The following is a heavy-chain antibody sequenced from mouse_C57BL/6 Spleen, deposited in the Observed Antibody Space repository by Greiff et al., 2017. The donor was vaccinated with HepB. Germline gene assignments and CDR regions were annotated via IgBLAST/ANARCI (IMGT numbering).Heavy chain of an antibody. CDR2: ISDGGSYT. CDR3: AREVTRNYLDC. J-gene: IGHJ2*01. V-gene: IGHV5-4*01. Sequence: EVKLVESGGGLVKPGGSLKLSCAASGFTFSSYAMSWVRQTPEKRLEWVATISDGGSYTYYPDNVKGRFTISRDNAKNNLYLQMSHLKSEDTAMYYCAREVTRNYLDCWGQGTTLTVSS. D-gene: IGHD2-3*01. CDR1: GFTFSSYA.